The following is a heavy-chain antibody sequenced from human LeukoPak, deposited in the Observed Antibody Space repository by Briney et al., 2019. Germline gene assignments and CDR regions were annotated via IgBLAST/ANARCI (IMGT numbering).Heavy chain of an antibody. V-gene: IGHV3-30*18. D-gene: IGHD5-24*01. Sequence: GGSLRLSCAASGFTFSSYGMHWVRQAPGKGLEWVAVISYDGSNKYYADSVKGRFTISRDNSKNTLYLQMNSLRAEDTAVYYCAKDRGGYNLYYYYGMDVWGQGTTVTVPS. CDR2: ISYDGSNK. CDR1: GFTFSSYG. J-gene: IGHJ6*02. CDR3: AKDRGGYNLYYYYGMDV.